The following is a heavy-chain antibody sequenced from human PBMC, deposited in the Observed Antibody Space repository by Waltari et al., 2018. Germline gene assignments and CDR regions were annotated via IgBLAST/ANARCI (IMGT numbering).Heavy chain of an antibody. D-gene: IGHD3-10*01. Sequence: QVQLQQWGAGLVRPSETLSLTCTVSGDSISRGRSYWTWIRQPAGKGLEWIGHIYKSGSTNYNPSLKTRLSISMNKSNNQLSLTLKSVTAADTAVYYCARDRGPDVNEAMGLDYWGQGTRVTVSS. J-gene: IGHJ4*02. V-gene: IGHV4-61*10. CDR1: GDSISRGRSY. CDR3: ARDRGPDVNEAMGLDY. CDR2: IYKSGST.